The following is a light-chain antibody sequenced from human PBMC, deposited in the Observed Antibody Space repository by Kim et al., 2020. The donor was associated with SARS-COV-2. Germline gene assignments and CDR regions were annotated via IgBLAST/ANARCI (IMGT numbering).Light chain of an antibody. Sequence: ALGQTVRITCQGDSLRKFFATWYQQKPGQAPVLVIYGKHNRPSGIPDRFSGSGSGNTASLTITGAQAEDEADYYSNSRDSSGDRLVFGGGTQLTVL. CDR2: GKH. J-gene: IGLJ2*01. CDR1: SLRKFF. CDR3: NSRDSSGDRLV. V-gene: IGLV3-19*01.